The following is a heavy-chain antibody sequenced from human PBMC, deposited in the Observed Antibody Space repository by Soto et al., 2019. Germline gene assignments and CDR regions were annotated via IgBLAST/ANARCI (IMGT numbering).Heavy chain of an antibody. J-gene: IGHJ6*02. CDR2: IYYSGST. CDR1: GGSISSGGYY. V-gene: IGHV4-31*03. Sequence: QVQLQESGPGLVKPSQTLSLTCTVSGGSISSGGYYWSWIRQHPGKGLEWIGYIYYSGSTYYNPYLKSRVTISVDTSKNQFSLKLSSVTAADTAVYYCARDYGDEDYYGMDVWGQGTTVTVSS. CDR3: ARDYGDEDYYGMDV. D-gene: IGHD4-17*01.